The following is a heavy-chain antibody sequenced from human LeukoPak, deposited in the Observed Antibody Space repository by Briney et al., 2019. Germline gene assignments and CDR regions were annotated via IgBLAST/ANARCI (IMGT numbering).Heavy chain of an antibody. CDR1: GFTFDNYG. CDR3: ARGSYGGKYVPVDV. Sequence: RPGESLRLSCVASGFTFDNYGMSWVRQAPGKGLEWVSGINWNGGITGYADSVKGRLTISRVNAKNTVYLQMNSLRVEDTALYYCARGSYGGKYVPVDVWGIGTTVTVSS. V-gene: IGHV3-20*04. CDR2: INWNGGIT. D-gene: IGHD4/OR15-4a*01. J-gene: IGHJ6*04.